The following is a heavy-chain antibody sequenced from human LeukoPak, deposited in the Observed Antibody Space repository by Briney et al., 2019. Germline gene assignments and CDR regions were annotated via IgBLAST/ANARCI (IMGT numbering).Heavy chain of an antibody. D-gene: IGHD1-26*01. CDR1: GDSISRGRYY. Sequence: KPSETLSLTCTVSGDSISRGRYYWSWVRQPAGKELEWIGRIYASGKTDYNPYNPSLKSRVAMSLDTSKNQVSLYLTSVTAADTAMYFCARSFSEKFYFESWGQGTLVTVSS. V-gene: IGHV4-61*02. CDR2: IYASGKT. J-gene: IGHJ4*02. CDR3: ARSFSEKFYFES.